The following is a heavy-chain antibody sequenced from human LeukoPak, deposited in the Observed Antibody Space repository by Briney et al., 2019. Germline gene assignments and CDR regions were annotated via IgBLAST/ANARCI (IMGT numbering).Heavy chain of an antibody. CDR3: AREGQNRNIAAAGTIVR. Sequence: PGGSLRLSCAASGFTFGSYEMNWVRQAPGKGLVWVSRINSDGSSTSYADSVKGRFTISRDNAKNTLYLQMNSLRAEDTAVYYCAREGQNRNIAAAGTIVRWGQGTLVTVSS. J-gene: IGHJ4*02. V-gene: IGHV3-74*01. D-gene: IGHD6-13*01. CDR1: GFTFGSYE. CDR2: INSDGSST.